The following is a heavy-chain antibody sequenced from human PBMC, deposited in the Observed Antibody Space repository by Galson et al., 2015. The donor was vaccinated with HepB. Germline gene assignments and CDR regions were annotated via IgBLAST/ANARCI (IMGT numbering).Heavy chain of an antibody. CDR2: IYHSGST. Sequence: TLSLTCAVSGGSISSGGYSWSWIRQPPGKGLEWIGYIYHSGSTYYNPSLKSRVTISVDRSKNQFSLKLSSVTAADTAVYYCARGKYCSSTSCYGIAAAGMRLDTTYFDYWGQGTLVTVSS. J-gene: IGHJ4*02. D-gene: IGHD2-2*01. CDR1: GGSISSGGYS. CDR3: ARGKYCSSTSCYGIAAAGMRLDTTYFDY. V-gene: IGHV4-30-2*01.